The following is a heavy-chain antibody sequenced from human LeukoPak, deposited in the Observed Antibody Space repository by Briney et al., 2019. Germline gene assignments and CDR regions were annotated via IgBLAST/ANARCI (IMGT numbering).Heavy chain of an antibody. Sequence: GGSLRLSCAASGFTLSSYWMHWVRQVPGKGLVWVSRIKSDGSDTRYADSVKGRFTISRDNAKNTLYLQMNSLRAEDTAVYYCARAVAGTDCWGQGTLVTVSS. CDR2: IKSDGSDT. CDR1: GFTLSSYW. J-gene: IGHJ4*02. D-gene: IGHD6-19*01. CDR3: ARAVAGTDC. V-gene: IGHV3-74*01.